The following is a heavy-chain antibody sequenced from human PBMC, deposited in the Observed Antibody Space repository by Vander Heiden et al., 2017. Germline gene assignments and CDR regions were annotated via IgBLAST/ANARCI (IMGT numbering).Heavy chain of an antibody. J-gene: IGHJ6*02. CDR1: AFTFNSDW. CDR3: ARALLRGYSYGYGMDV. Sequence: EVQLVESGGGLVQPGGSLRLSCAASAFTFNSDWMHWVRQAPGKGLVWVSRINSDGSSTSYADSVKGRFTISRDNAKNTLYLQMNSLRAEDTAVYYCARALLRGYSYGYGMDVWGQGTTVTVSS. V-gene: IGHV3-74*01. CDR2: INSDGSST. D-gene: IGHD5-18*01.